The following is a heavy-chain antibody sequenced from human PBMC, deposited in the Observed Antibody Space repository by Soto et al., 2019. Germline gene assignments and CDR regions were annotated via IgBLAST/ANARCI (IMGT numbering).Heavy chain of an antibody. D-gene: IGHD3-3*01. CDR3: ARDRGFLEWFYYGMDV. V-gene: IGHV4-30-4*01. CDR1: GGSISSGYYY. CDR2: IYYSGST. Sequence: PSETLSLTCTVSGGSISSGYYYWSWIRQPPGKGLEWIGYIYYSGSTYYNPSLKSRVTISVDTSKNQFSLKLSSVTAADTAVYYCARDRGFLEWFYYGMDVWGQGTTVTVSS. J-gene: IGHJ6*02.